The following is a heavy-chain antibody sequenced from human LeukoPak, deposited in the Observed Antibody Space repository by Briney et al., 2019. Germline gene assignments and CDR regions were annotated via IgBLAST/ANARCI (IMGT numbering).Heavy chain of an antibody. Sequence: GGSLRLSCAASGFTFSSYWMSWVRQAPGKGLEWVANIKQDGSEKYYVDSVKGRFTISRDNAKNSLYLQMNSLRAEDTAVYYCARDGVKESSSVFYFDYWGQGTLVTVSS. D-gene: IGHD3-10*01. V-gene: IGHV3-7*01. CDR3: ARDGVKESSSVFYFDY. CDR2: IKQDGSEK. J-gene: IGHJ4*02. CDR1: GFTFSSYW.